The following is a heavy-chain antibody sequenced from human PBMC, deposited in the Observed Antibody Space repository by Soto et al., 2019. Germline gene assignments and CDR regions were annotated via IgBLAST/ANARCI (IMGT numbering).Heavy chain of an antibody. CDR2: TYYRSKWYN. Sequence: SQTLSLNCAISGDSVSSNSAAWNWIRQSPSRGLEWLGRTYYRSKWYNDYAVSVKSRITINSDTSKNQFSLQLNSVTPEETAVYYCAAGYYGSGSYLGAYYYYGMDVWGQGTTVTVSS. J-gene: IGHJ6*02. CDR1: GDSVSSNSAA. D-gene: IGHD3-10*01. V-gene: IGHV6-1*01. CDR3: AAGYYGSGSYLGAYYYYGMDV.